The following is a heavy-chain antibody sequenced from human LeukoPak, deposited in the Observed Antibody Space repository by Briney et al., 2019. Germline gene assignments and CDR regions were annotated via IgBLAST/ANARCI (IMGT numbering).Heavy chain of an antibody. V-gene: IGHV4-4*07. CDR3: ARENVARYWYFDL. J-gene: IGHJ2*01. CDR2: IHASGNT. CDR1: GGSISTYY. Sequence: SETLSLTCTVSGGSISTYYWSWIRQPAGKALEWIGRIHASGNTNYNPSLKSRVTLSVDTSKNQFSLKLKSVTDADTAVYYCARENVARYWYFDLWGRGTLVTVSS.